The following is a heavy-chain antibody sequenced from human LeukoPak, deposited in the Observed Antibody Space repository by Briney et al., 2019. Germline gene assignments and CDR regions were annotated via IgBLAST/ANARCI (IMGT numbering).Heavy chain of an antibody. Sequence: GGSLRLSCAASGFTFSSYSMIWVRQAPGKGLEWVSSISSSSSYIYYADSVKGRFTISRDNAKNSLFLQMNSLRAEDTAVYYCARVPWFGELSDYWGQGTLVTVSS. CDR1: GFTFSSYS. J-gene: IGHJ4*02. CDR3: ARVPWFGELSDY. CDR2: ISSSSSYI. D-gene: IGHD3-10*01. V-gene: IGHV3-21*01.